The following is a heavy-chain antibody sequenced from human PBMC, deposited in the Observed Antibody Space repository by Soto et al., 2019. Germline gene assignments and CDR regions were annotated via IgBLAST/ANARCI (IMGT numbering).Heavy chain of an antibody. V-gene: IGHV3-21*01. CDR1: GFTFSSYS. CDR2: ISSSSSYI. J-gene: IGHJ4*02. D-gene: IGHD6-19*01. CDR3: ARGSSGWYFHFDY. Sequence: PGGSLRLSCAASGFTFSSYSMNWVRQAPGKGLEWVSSISSSSSYIYYADSVKGRFTISRDNAKNSLYLQMNSLRAEDTAVYYCARGSSGWYFHFDYWGQRTLVTVSS.